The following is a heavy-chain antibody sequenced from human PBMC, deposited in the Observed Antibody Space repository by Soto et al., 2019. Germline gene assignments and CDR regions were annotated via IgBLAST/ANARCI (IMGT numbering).Heavy chain of an antibody. CDR1: GYSLSTSGVG. Sequence: QITLKESGPTLVKPTQTLTLTCTFSGYSLSTSGVGVGWIRQPPGKALEWLALVYWDDDKRYSPSLKSRLTISKYTSKNQVALTMTNMYPVDTATYYCAHRRDGYSGGAYWGQGALVTVCS. CDR3: AHRRDGYSGGAY. J-gene: IGHJ4*02. CDR2: VYWDDDK. V-gene: IGHV2-5*02. D-gene: IGHD2-21*01.